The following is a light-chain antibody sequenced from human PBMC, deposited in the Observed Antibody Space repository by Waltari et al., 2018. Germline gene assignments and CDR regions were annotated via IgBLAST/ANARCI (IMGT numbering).Light chain of an antibody. J-gene: IGKJ1*01. CDR2: WAS. Sequence: DIVMTQSPDSLAVSLGERATINCKSSQSVLYNSNNKNYVAWYQQKPGQPPRLLIYWASTRESGVPDRFNGSGSVTDFTLTVSSLQAEDVAVYYCHQYYNSPWTFGQGTKVEIK. CDR1: QSVLYNSNNKNY. V-gene: IGKV4-1*01. CDR3: HQYYNSPWT.